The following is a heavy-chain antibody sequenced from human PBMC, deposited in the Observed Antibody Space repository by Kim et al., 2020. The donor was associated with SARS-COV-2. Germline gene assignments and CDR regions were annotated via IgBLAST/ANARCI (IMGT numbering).Heavy chain of an antibody. D-gene: IGHD6-13*01. Sequence: GGSLRLSCAASGFTFDDYGMSWVRQAPGKGLEWVSGINWNGGSTGYADSVKGRFTISRDNAKNSLYLQMNSLRAEDTALYHCAALSSWYHYGMDVWGQGTTVTVSS. CDR3: AALSSWYHYGMDV. J-gene: IGHJ6*02. CDR2: INWNGGST. CDR1: GFTFDDYG. V-gene: IGHV3-20*01.